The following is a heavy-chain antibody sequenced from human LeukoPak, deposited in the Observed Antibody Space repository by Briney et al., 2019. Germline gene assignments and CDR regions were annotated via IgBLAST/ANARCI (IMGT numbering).Heavy chain of an antibody. J-gene: IGHJ4*02. Sequence: SETLSLTCAVYGGSFSGYYWSWIRQPPGKGPEWIGEINHSGSTNYNPPLKSRVTISVDTSKNQFSLKLSSVTAADTAVYYCARGRGAVWFGYFDYWGQGTLVTVSS. D-gene: IGHD3-10*01. CDR3: ARGRGAVWFGYFDY. V-gene: IGHV4-34*01. CDR1: GGSFSGYY. CDR2: INHSGST.